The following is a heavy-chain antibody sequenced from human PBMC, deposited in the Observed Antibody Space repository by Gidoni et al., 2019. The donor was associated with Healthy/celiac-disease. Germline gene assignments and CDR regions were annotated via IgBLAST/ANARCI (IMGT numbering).Heavy chain of an antibody. D-gene: IGHD6-19*01. CDR1: GFTFSSYA. CDR2: ISGRGGST. CDR3: AKVGDEYSSGWSIYYYYYMDV. Sequence: EVQLLESGGGLVQPGGSLRLSCAASGFTFSSYAMRWGRQGPGKGLGGCPGISGRGGSTYYADSVKGRFTISRDNSKNTLYLQMNSLRAEDTAVYYCAKVGDEYSSGWSIYYYYYMDVWGKGTTVTVSS. V-gene: IGHV3-23*01. J-gene: IGHJ6*03.